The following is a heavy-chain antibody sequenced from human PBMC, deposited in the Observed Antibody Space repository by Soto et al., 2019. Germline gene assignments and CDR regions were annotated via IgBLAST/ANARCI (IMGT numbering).Heavy chain of an antibody. CDR3: ARGQDFWSGFYTPYFEY. V-gene: IGHV4-59*01. D-gene: IGHD3-3*01. Sequence: PSETLSLTCTVSGDSMSTYFWSWIRQPPGKGLEWMGYVYYNGNTTYNPSLKGRVTISVDTSKLQFSLELTSVTAAGTAVYYCARGQDFWSGFYTPYFEYWGQKSMVTVYS. CDR1: GDSMSTYF. J-gene: IGHJ4*02. CDR2: VYYNGNT.